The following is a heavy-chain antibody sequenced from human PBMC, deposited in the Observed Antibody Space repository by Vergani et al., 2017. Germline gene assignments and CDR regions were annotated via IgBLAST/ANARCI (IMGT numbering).Heavy chain of an antibody. J-gene: IGHJ5*02. D-gene: IGHD6-19*01. CDR2: IYYRGST. V-gene: IGHV4-39*01. CDR1: GASIRSRNYY. Sequence: QLQLQESGPGLVKPSATLSLTCSVSGASIRSRNYYWGWIRQPPGKGLDWIGSIYYRGSTYYNPSLKSLVTISVDTSKNQFSLKLSSVTAAETAVYFCERHSTVEGLVKLGWIDPWGQGILVTVSS. CDR3: ERHSTVEGLVKLGWIDP.